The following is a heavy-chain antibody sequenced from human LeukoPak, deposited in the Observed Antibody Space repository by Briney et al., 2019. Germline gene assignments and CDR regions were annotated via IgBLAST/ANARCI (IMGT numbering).Heavy chain of an antibody. V-gene: IGHV4-31*03. CDR2: IYYSGST. CDR1: GGSISNDGYY. D-gene: IGHD4/OR15-4a*01. J-gene: IGHJ5*02. CDR3: ARDLTSDQFFDP. Sequence: SVTLSLTCNVSGGSISNDGYYWSWISQHPGKGLEWLGYIYYSGSTYYNPSLKSRVTLSVDTSKSQFSLRLSSVTAADTAVYYCARDLTSDQFFDPWGQGTLVTVSS.